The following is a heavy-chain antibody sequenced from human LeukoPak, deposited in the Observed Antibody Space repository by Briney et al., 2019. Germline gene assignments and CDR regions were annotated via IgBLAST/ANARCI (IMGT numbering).Heavy chain of an antibody. CDR3: AREEQQLVRPSSFDY. CDR2: IYHSGST. Sequence: KSSETLSLTCTVSGYSISSGYYWGWIRQPPGKGLEWIGSIYHSGSTYYNPSLKSRVTISVDTSKNQFSLKLSSVTAADTAVYYCAREEQQLVRPSSFDYWGQGTLVTVSS. CDR1: GYSISSGYY. J-gene: IGHJ4*02. V-gene: IGHV4-38-2*02. D-gene: IGHD6-13*01.